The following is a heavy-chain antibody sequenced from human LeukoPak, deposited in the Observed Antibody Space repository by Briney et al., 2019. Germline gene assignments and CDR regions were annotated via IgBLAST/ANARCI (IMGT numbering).Heavy chain of an antibody. V-gene: IGHV1-2*02. CDR2: INPNSGGT. D-gene: IGHD1-26*01. CDR3: ARGVPVLGRGYFQH. J-gene: IGHJ1*01. CDR1: GYTFTGYY. Sequence: ASVKVSCKASGYTFTGYYMHWVRQAPGQGLEWMGWINPNSGGTNYAQKFQGRVTMTRDTSISTAYMELSRLRSDDTAVYYCARGVPVLGRGYFQHWGQGTLVTVSS.